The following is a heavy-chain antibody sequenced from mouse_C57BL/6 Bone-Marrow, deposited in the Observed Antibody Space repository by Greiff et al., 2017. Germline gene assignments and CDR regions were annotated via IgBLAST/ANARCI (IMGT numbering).Heavy chain of an antibody. J-gene: IGHJ3*01. CDR1: GYTFTDYY. Sequence: VQLQQSGPVLVKPGASVKMSCKASGYTFTDYYMNWVKRSHGKSLEWIGVINPYNGGTSYNQKFKGKATLTVDKSSSTAYMELNSLTSEDSAVYYCARNGGNLTIAYWGQGTLVTVSA. CDR3: ARNGGNLTIAY. CDR2: INPYNGGT. V-gene: IGHV1-19*01. D-gene: IGHD6-1*01.